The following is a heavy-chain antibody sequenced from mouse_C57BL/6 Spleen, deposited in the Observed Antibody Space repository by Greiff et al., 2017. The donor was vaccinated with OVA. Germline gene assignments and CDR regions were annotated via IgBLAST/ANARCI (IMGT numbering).Heavy chain of an antibody. D-gene: IGHD1-1*01. CDR3: ARKPDYYGSSYGAMDY. CDR1: GYAFTNYL. J-gene: IGHJ4*01. CDR2: INPGSGGT. Sequence: VQLQQSGAELVRPGTSVKVSCKASGYAFTNYLIEWVKQRPGQGLEWIGVINPGSGGTNYNEKFKGKATLTADKSSSTAYMQLSSLTSEDSAVYFCARKPDYYGSSYGAMDYWGQGTSVTVSS. V-gene: IGHV1-54*01.